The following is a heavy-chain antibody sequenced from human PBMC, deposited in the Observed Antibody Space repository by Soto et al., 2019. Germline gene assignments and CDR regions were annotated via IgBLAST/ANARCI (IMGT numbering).Heavy chain of an antibody. V-gene: IGHV4-39*01. D-gene: IGHD2-15*01. CDR3: ARQDCSGGSCYTHPSGLFDY. J-gene: IGHJ4*02. Sequence: QLQLQESGPGLVKPSETLSLTCTVSGDSISSSSYYWGWIRQPPGKGLEWIGTIHNSGSTYYKPSLKSRVTISVDTSKNQFSLKLNSVTAADTAVYYCARQDCSGGSCYTHPSGLFDYWGQGTLVTVSS. CDR2: IHNSGST. CDR1: GDSISSSSYY.